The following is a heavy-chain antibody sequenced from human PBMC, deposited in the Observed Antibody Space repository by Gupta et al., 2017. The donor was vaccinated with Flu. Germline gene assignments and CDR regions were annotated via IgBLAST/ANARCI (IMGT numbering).Heavy chain of an antibody. Sequence: QVELVEFGGGVVQPGTSLRLSCEASGFTFSRYGMPWVRQAPGKGLEGGECIGSEGSIKDYGDSVKGRLTTPRNNSKSTRYLQMNTLRVDDTVIYCCWADRGGVGASPDFWGQGTLVTVSS. D-gene: IGHD1-26*01. CDR2: IGSEGSIK. CDR3: WADRGGVGASPDF. V-gene: IGHV3-33*03. J-gene: IGHJ4*02. CDR1: GFTFSRYG.